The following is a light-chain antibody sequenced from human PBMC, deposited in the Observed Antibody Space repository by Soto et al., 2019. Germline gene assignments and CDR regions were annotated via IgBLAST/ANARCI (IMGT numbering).Light chain of an antibody. V-gene: IGKV3-11*01. CDR1: QSVSSY. CDR2: DAS. J-gene: IGKJ4*01. Sequence: EIVLTQSPATLSLSPGDRATLSCRASQSVSSYLAWYQQKPGQAPRLLIYDASNRAAGIPARFSGSGYGTDFPLTITSLEPEYFAVYYCQQRSNWPSTFGGGTKVEIK. CDR3: QQRSNWPST.